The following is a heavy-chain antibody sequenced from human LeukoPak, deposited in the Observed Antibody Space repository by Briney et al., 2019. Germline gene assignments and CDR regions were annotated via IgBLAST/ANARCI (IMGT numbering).Heavy chain of an antibody. CDR2: IVPIFGTA. Sequence: ASVKVSCKASGGTFSSYVISWVRQAPGQGLEWMGGIVPIFGTANYAQKFQGRVTITADESTTTAYMELTGLRSEDTAVYYCAKDEGVANRWFDPWGQGTLVTVSS. D-gene: IGHD5-12*01. CDR1: GGTFSSYV. V-gene: IGHV1-69*13. J-gene: IGHJ5*02. CDR3: AKDEGVANRWFDP.